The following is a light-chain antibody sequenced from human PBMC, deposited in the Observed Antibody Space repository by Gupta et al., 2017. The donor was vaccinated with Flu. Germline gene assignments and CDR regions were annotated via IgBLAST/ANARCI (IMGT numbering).Light chain of an antibody. CDR1: SSDIGGYNY. J-gene: IGLJ3*02. Sequence: QSALTQPASVSGSPGQSITISCTGTSSDIGGYNYVSWYQQHTGKAPKLMIYEVTTRPSGVSNRFSGSKSGNTSSLTISGLQAEDEADYFCGSYTSSSTWVFGGGTKLTVL. CDR2: EVT. CDR3: GSYTSSSTWV. V-gene: IGLV2-14*01.